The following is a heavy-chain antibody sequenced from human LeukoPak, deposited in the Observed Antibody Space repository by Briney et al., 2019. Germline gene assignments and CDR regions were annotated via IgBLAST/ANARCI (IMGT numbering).Heavy chain of an antibody. J-gene: IGHJ4*02. V-gene: IGHV3-64*05. CDR3: VRSSGAFDY. D-gene: IGHD6-25*01. CDR1: GFTFSSYT. Sequence: GGSLRLSCAASGFTFSSYTMYWVRQAPGKGLEYVSGISSDGRSTDYADSVKGRSTISRDNSKNTLYFEMSSLRTEDTAVYYCVRSSGAFDYWGQGTLVTVSS. CDR2: ISSDGRST.